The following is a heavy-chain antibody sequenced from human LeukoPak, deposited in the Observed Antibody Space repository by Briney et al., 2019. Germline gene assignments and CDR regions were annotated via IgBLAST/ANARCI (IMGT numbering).Heavy chain of an antibody. CDR3: AAHRYGTGSYYVPLFDY. V-gene: IGHV3-23*01. Sequence: GGSLILSCAASGFTFSSYALSWVRQAPGKGLEWVSTISGGGGSTYSADSVKGRFTISRDNSKNTLYLQMNSLRAEDTAVFYCAAHRYGTGSYYVPLFDYWGRGTLVTVSS. CDR1: GFTFSSYA. CDR2: ISGGGGST. D-gene: IGHD3-10*01. J-gene: IGHJ4*02.